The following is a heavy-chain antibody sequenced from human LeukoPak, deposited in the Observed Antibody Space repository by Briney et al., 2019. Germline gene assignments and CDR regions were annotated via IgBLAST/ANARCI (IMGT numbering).Heavy chain of an antibody. Sequence: PGGSLRLSCAASGFTFSSYAMHWVRQAPGKGLEYVSAISSNGGSTYYANSVKGRFTISRDNSKNTLYLQMGSLRAEDMAVYYCARVNSVYYYHYMDVWGKGTTVTVSS. CDR3: ARVNSVYYYHYMDV. J-gene: IGHJ6*03. CDR1: GFTFSSYA. V-gene: IGHV3-64*01. CDR2: ISSNGGST. D-gene: IGHD2/OR15-2a*01.